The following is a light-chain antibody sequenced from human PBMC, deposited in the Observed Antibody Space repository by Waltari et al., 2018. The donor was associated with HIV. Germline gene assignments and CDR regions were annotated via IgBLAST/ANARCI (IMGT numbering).Light chain of an antibody. CDR1: NSDIGGHNS. CDR3: KSSTTRSTPCV. J-gene: IGLJ1*01. Sequence: QSALTQPASVSGSPGQSITISCTGTNSDIGGHNSVSWYQQHPGKAPKLILYDVRNRPAGVSNRFSGSKSCNTASLTISGLQAEDEADYYCKSSTTRSTPCVFGSGTKVTVL. V-gene: IGLV2-14*01. CDR2: DVR.